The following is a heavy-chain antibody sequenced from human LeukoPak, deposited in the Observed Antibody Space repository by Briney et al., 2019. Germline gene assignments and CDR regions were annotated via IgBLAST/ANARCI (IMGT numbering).Heavy chain of an antibody. J-gene: IGHJ4*02. V-gene: IGHV3-74*01. Sequence: PGGSLRLSCAASGFAFSSYWMHWVRQAPGTGLVWVSRINSDGSSTSYADSVKGRFTISRDNAKNTLYLQMNSLRAEDTAVYYCARAVCDYVWGSYRYPFDYWGQGTLVTVSS. CDR2: INSDGSST. CDR3: ARAVCDYVWGSYRYPFDY. CDR1: GFAFSSYW. D-gene: IGHD3-16*02.